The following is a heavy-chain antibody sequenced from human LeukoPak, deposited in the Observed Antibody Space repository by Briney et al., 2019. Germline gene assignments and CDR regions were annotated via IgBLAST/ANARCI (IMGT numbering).Heavy chain of an antibody. J-gene: IGHJ6*03. V-gene: IGHV1-69*13. Sequence: GASVNVSCKASGGTFSSYAISWVRQAPGQGLEWMGGVIPIFGTANYAQKFQGRVTITADESTSTAYMELSSLRSEDTAVYYCARVPLTDSYYYYMDVWGKGTTVTVSS. CDR2: VIPIFGTA. CDR3: ARVPLTDSYYYYMDV. CDR1: GGTFSSYA.